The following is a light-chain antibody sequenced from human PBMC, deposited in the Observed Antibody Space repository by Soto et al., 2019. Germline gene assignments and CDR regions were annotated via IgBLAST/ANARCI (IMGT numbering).Light chain of an antibody. CDR3: IQVTHFPWT. CDR2: KIS. V-gene: IGKV2-24*01. J-gene: IGKJ1*01. CDR1: QTLVHSNGNTY. Sequence: DIVMTQTPLSSPVTLGQPASMSCRSSQTLVHSNGNTYLNWLHQRPGQPPRLLIYKISNRFSGVTDRFSGSGAGADFTLNISRVEAADVGVYYCIQVTHFPWTFRQGTKVEIK.